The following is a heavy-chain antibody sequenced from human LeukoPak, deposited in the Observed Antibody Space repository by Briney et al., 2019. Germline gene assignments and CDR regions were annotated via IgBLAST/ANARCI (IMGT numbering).Heavy chain of an antibody. D-gene: IGHD4-23*01. V-gene: IGHV4-59*08. CDR3: ARRSRSDYGGNVGNYGTDI. CDR2: IYYSGST. CDR1: GGSIRSYW. Sequence: PSETLSLTCTVSGGSIRSYWWSWIRQPPGKGLEWIGYIYYSGSTNYNPSLKSRVTISVDTSKNQFSLKLSSVTAADTAVYYCARRSRSDYGGNVGNYGTDIWGQGTMVTVSS. J-gene: IGHJ6*02.